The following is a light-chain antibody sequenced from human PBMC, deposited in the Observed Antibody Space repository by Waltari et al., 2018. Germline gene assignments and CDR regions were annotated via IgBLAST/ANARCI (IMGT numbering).Light chain of an antibody. CDR2: GAS. J-gene: IGKJ1*01. V-gene: IGKV3-20*01. CDR3: QHYVRLPAT. CDR1: QSVGRT. Sequence: EIALTQSPGPLSLSPGERATLSCRASQSVGRTLAWYQQKPGQAPRLLIYGASSRATDIPDRFSGSGSGTDFSLTINRLEPEDFAVYFCQHYVRLPATFGQGTKVEIK.